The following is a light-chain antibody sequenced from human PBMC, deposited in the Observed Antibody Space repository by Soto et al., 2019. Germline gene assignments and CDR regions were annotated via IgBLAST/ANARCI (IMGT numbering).Light chain of an antibody. J-gene: IGKJ1*01. V-gene: IGKV1-39*01. Sequence: DIQMTQSPSSLSASVGDSVTITCQSSQTISTSLNWYQQKPGKAPKLLIYAASSLGDGVPSRFSGSGSGTEFTLTIADLQPEDIGTYYCHQSFTTLWTFGQGTKVDIK. CDR1: QTISTS. CDR3: HQSFTTLWT. CDR2: AAS.